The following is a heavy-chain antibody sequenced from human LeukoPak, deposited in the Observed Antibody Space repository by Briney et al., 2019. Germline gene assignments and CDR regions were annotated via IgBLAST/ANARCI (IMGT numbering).Heavy chain of an antibody. D-gene: IGHD6-19*01. CDR2: INPNSGGT. J-gene: IGHJ3*01. Sequence: SVRVSCKASGYTFTGYYMHWVRQAPGQGLEWMGWINPNSGGTNYAQNFQGRVTMTRDTSISTAYMELSRLRSDDTAVYYCASLAVAATDAFDLGGQETRLTVSS. CDR1: GYTFTGYY. CDR3: ASLAVAATDAFDL. V-gene: IGHV1-2*02.